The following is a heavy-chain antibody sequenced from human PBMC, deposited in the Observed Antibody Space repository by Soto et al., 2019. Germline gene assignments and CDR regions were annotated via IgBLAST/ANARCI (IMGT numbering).Heavy chain of an antibody. CDR1: GYTFTTYG. CDR2: ISAYNGNT. CDR3: ARDSVYCSGDSCYPFDY. Sequence: GASVKVSCKASGYTFTTYGISWVRQAPGQGLEWMGWISAYNGNTNSAQKLQGRVTMTTDTSTSTAYMELRSLRSDDTAVYYCARDSVYCSGDSCYPFDYWGQGTLVTVPS. J-gene: IGHJ4*02. V-gene: IGHV1-18*01. D-gene: IGHD2-15*01.